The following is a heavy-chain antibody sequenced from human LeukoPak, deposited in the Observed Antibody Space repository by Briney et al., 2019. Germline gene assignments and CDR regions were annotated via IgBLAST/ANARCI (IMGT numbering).Heavy chain of an antibody. CDR1: GFTFSSYD. V-gene: IGHV3-13*01. CDR2: IGTDGDK. CDR3: ARAGGYYYYYMTS. Sequence: GGSLRLSCAASGFTFSSYDMHWVRQAPGKGLEWVSAIGTDGDKSYQASVKGRFAISRENAKKSLYLQMNSLRAGDTAVYYCARAGGYYYYYMTSGAKGPRSPSP. J-gene: IGHJ6*03.